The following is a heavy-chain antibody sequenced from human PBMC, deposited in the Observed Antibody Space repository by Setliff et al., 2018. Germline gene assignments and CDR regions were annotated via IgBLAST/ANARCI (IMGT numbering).Heavy chain of an antibody. CDR2: VYHRGST. CDR1: NGSLDRSGYY. Sequence: SETLSLTCTVSNGSLDRSGYYWGSIRQPPGKGLEWIASVYHRGSTYYNPSLKSRVTISVDMSRNQFSLQLKSVTAADTAVYYCAKDRYSFGSQMYWNSFSLWGPGTMVTVSS. V-gene: IGHV4-39*02. J-gene: IGHJ3*01. D-gene: IGHD1-1*01. CDR3: AKDRYSFGSQMYWNSFSL.